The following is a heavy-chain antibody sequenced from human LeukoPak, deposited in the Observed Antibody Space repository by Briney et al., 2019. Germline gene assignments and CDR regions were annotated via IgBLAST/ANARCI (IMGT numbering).Heavy chain of an antibody. Sequence: GGSLRLSCAASGFTFSSHAMSWVRQAPGKGLEWVSRISSGGGTTDYTDSVKGRFTISRDTSKNTLYLQMNSLRAEDTAVYYCTKDRSGSGYFDYWGQGTLVTVSS. CDR3: TKDRSGSGYFDY. J-gene: IGHJ4*02. V-gene: IGHV3-23*01. CDR2: ISSGGGTT. CDR1: GFTFSSHA. D-gene: IGHD3-10*01.